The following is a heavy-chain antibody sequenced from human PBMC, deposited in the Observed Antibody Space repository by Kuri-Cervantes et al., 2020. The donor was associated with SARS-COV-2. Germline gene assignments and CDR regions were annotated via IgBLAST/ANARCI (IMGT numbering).Heavy chain of an antibody. J-gene: IGHJ6*02. CDR2: INPNSGGT. CDR3: ARGPYYYDSSGYYTSVYYYYGMDV. D-gene: IGHD3-22*01. CDR1: GYTFTGHY. V-gene: IGHV1-2*04. Sequence: ASVKVSCKASGYTFTGHYMHWVRQAPGQGLEWMGWINPNSGGTNYAQKFQGWITMTRDTSISTAYMELSRLRSDDTAVYYCARGPYYYDSSGYYTSVYYYYGMDVWGQGTTVTVSS.